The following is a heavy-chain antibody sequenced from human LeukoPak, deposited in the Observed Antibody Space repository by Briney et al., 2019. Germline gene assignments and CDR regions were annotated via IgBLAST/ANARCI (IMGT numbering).Heavy chain of an antibody. D-gene: IGHD3-3*01. Sequence: GGSLRLSCAASGFTFNNAWMSWVRQAPGKGLEWVSSISISSNYIYYADSVKGRFTISRDNAKNSLYLQVNSLRAEDTAVYYCARGSRFGVVGRDAFDIWGQGTVVTVSS. CDR1: GFTFNNAW. J-gene: IGHJ3*02. CDR2: ISISSNYI. V-gene: IGHV3-21*01. CDR3: ARGSRFGVVGRDAFDI.